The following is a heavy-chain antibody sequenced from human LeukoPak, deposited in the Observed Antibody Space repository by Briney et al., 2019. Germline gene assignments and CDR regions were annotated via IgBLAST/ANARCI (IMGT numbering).Heavy chain of an antibody. V-gene: IGHV5-51*01. Sequence: GESLKISCKGSEYSFTSYWIAWVRQMPGKGLEWMGIIYAGDSDTRYSPSFQGQVTISADKSINTAYLQWTSLKASDTAMYYCARRTNRAYYFDSWGQGTLVTVPS. CDR1: EYSFTSYW. CDR3: ARRTNRAYYFDS. D-gene: IGHD2-8*01. CDR2: IYAGDSDT. J-gene: IGHJ4*02.